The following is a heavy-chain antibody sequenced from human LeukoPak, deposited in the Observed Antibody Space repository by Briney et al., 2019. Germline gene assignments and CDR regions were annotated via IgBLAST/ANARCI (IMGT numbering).Heavy chain of an antibody. Sequence: SETLSLTCTVSGGSISSYYWSWIRQPPGKGLEWIGYIYYSGSTNYNPSLKSRVTISVDTSKNQFSLKLSSVTAADTAVYYCARGYSSSWSALGDAFDIWGQGKMVTVSS. J-gene: IGHJ3*02. D-gene: IGHD6-13*01. CDR1: GGSISSYY. V-gene: IGHV4-59*01. CDR2: IYYSGST. CDR3: ARGYSSSWSALGDAFDI.